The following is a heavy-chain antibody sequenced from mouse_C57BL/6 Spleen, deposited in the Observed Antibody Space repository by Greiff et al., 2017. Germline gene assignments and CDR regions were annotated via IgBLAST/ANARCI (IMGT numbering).Heavy chain of an antibody. CDR1: GFTFSSYA. Sequence: EVKLMESGEGLVKPGGSLKLSCAASGFTFSSYAMSWVRQTPEKRLEWVAYISSGGDYIYYADTVKGRFTISRDNARNTLYLQMSSLKSEDTAMYYCTRDGRYDGSRPHAIDYWGQGTSVTVSS. D-gene: IGHD1-1*01. J-gene: IGHJ4*01. CDR2: ISSGGDYI. V-gene: IGHV5-9-1*02. CDR3: TRDGRYDGSRPHAIDY.